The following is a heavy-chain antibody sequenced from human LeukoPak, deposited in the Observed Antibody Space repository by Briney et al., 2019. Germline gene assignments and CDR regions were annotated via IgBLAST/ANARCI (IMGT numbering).Heavy chain of an antibody. CDR1: GGSISSYY. CDR2: IYYSGST. D-gene: IGHD1-26*01. Sequence: SSETLSLTCTVSGGSISSYYWSWIRQPPGKGLKWIGYIYYSGSTNYNPSLKSRVTISVDTSKNQFSLKLSSVTAADTAVYYCASSSGSNYYFDYWGQGTLVTVSS. J-gene: IGHJ4*02. CDR3: ASSSGSNYYFDY. V-gene: IGHV4-59*08.